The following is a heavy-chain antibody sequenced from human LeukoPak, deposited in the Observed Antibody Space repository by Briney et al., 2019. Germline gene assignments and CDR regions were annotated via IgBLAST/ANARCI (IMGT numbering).Heavy chain of an antibody. CDR2: IRYDGGNK. Sequence: PGGSLRLSCAASGFTFSSYGMHWVRQAPGKGLEWVAFIRYDGGNKYYADSVKGRFTISRDNSKNTLYLQMNSLRAEDTAVYYCAKDYGPYSSGWQSWFDPWGQGTLVTVSS. D-gene: IGHD6-19*01. CDR3: AKDYGPYSSGWQSWFDP. J-gene: IGHJ5*02. V-gene: IGHV3-30*02. CDR1: GFTFSSYG.